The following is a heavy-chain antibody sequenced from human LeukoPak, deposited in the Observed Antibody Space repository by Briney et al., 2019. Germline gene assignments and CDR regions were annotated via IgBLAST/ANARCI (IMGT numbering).Heavy chain of an antibody. V-gene: IGHV1-18*01. D-gene: IGHD4-17*01. J-gene: IGHJ6*03. CDR3: AKGDYGFYYHYYMDV. CDR2: ISAYNGNT. CDR1: GYTFTSYG. Sequence: ASVKVSCKASGYTFTSYGISWVRQAPGQGLEWMGWISAYNGNTNYAQKLQGRVTMTTDTSTSTAYMELRSLRSDDTAVYYCAKGDYGFYYHYYMDVWGKGTTVTVSS.